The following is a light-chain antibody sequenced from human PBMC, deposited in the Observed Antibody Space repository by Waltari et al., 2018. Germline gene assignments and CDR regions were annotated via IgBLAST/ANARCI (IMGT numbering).Light chain of an antibody. CDR1: SSDVGSYNL. Sequence: QSALTQPASVSGSPGQSITISCTGTSSDVGSYNLVSWYQQHPGKAPKLMIYEGSKRPSGVPNRFSGSKSGTTASLTISGLQADDEADYYCCSYAPSSTVWVFGGGTKLTVL. CDR3: CSYAPSSTVWV. CDR2: EGS. J-gene: IGLJ3*02. V-gene: IGLV2-23*01.